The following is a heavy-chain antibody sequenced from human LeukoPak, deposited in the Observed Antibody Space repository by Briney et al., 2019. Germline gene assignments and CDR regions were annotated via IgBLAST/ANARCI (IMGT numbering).Heavy chain of an antibody. CDR1: GGSISSGSYY. V-gene: IGHV4-61*02. CDR2: IYTSGST. CDR3: ARLSTAARPGGDYFDY. J-gene: IGHJ4*02. D-gene: IGHD6-6*01. Sequence: PSETLSLTCTVSGGSISSGSYYWSWIRQPAGKGLEWIGRIYTSGSTNYNPSLKSRVTISVDTSKNQFSLKLSSVTAADTAVYYCARLSTAARPGGDYFDYWGQGTLVTVSS.